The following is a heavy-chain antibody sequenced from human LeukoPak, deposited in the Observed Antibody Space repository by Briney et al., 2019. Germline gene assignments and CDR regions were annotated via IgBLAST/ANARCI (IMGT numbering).Heavy chain of an antibody. V-gene: IGHV3-23*01. D-gene: IGHD6-19*01. CDR2: LSGSGITT. Sequence: GGSLRLSCAASGFTFSNSAMSWVRQAPGKGLEWVSTLSGSGITTYYADSVKGRFTISGDNSKNTLYLQMNSLRAEDTAVYYCAKGIYSSGWSYFDYWGHGTLVTVSS. CDR3: AKGIYSSGWSYFDY. J-gene: IGHJ4*01. CDR1: GFTFSNSA.